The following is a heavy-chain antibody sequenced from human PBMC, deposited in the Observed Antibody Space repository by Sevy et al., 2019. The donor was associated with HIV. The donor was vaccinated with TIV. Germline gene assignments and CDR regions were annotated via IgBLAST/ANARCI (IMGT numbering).Heavy chain of an antibody. CDR1: GYSLTRGYF. Sequence: SETLSLTCDVSGYSLTRGYFWAWIRQPPGKGLEWIGRIYYSGSTDYNPSLKSRVTISVDTSKNQFSLNLNSVTAADSAVYYCAAEIGDPPNYQYFIKFWGKGTTVTVSS. J-gene: IGHJ6*04. V-gene: IGHV4-38-2*01. D-gene: IGHD2-2*01. CDR3: AAEIGDPPNYQYFIKF. CDR2: IYYSGST.